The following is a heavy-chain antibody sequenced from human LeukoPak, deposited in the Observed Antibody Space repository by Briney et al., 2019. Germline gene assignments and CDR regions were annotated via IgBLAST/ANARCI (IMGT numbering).Heavy chain of an antibody. D-gene: IGHD2-2*01. CDR3: ARAVIVVGDPDWFDP. Sequence: SETLSLTCAVSGGSISSGGYSWSWIRQPPGKGLEWIGYIYHSGSTYYNPSLKSRVTISVDRSKNQFSLKLSSVTAADTAVYYCARAVIVVGDPDWFDPWGQGTLVTVSS. V-gene: IGHV4-30-2*01. CDR2: IYHSGST. J-gene: IGHJ5*02. CDR1: GGSISSGGYS.